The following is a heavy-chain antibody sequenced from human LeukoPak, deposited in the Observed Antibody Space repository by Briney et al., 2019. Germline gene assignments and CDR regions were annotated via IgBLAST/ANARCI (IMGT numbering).Heavy chain of an antibody. CDR2: IKSKTDGGTT. J-gene: IGHJ4*02. D-gene: IGHD3-9*01. Sequence: GGSLRPSCAASGFTFSNAWMSWVRQAPGKGLEWAGRIKSKTDGGTTDYAAPVKGRFTISRDDSKDTLYLQMNSLKTEDTAVYYCTTADVLRYFDWLLEFDYWGQGTLVTVSS. V-gene: IGHV3-15*01. CDR3: TTADVLRYFDWLLEFDY. CDR1: GFTFSNAW.